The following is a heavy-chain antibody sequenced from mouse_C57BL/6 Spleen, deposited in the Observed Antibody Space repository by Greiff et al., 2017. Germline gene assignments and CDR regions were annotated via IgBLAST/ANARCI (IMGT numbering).Heavy chain of an antibody. J-gene: IGHJ1*03. D-gene: IGHD1-1*01. Sequence: QVQLQQPGAELVMPGASVQLSCKASGYTFTSYWMHWVKQRPGQGLEWIGEIDPSDSYTNYNQKFKGKSTLTVDKSSITAYMQLSSLTSEDSAVYYCARHDGSSYWYFDVWGTGTTVTVSS. CDR1: GYTFTSYW. CDR2: IDPSDSYT. CDR3: ARHDGSSYWYFDV. V-gene: IGHV1-69*01.